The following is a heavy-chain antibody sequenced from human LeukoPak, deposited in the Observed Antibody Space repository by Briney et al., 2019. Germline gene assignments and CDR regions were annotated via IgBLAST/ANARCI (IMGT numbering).Heavy chain of an antibody. D-gene: IGHD4-17*01. CDR3: AKDGGGDYESYFDY. CDR1: GFTFSSYG. V-gene: IGHV3-33*06. J-gene: IGHJ4*02. Sequence: GGSLRLSCAASGFTFSSYGMHWVRQAPGKGLEWVAVIWYDGSNKYYADSVKGRFTISRDNSKNTLYLQMNSLRAEDTAVYYCAKDGGGDYESYFDYWGQGTRVTVSS. CDR2: IWYDGSNK.